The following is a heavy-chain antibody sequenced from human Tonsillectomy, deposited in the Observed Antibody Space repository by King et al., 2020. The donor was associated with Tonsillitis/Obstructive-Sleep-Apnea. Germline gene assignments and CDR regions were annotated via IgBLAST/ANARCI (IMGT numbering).Heavy chain of an antibody. Sequence: VQLVESGGGLIQPGGSLRLSCAASGFTVSSNYMSWVRQAPGKGLEWVSVIYSGGSTYYADSVTGRFTISRDNSKNTLYLPMNSLRAEDTAVYYCARASIAAAGYYFDYWGQGTLVTVSS. CDR2: IYSGGST. CDR1: GFTVSSNY. D-gene: IGHD6-13*01. J-gene: IGHJ4*02. CDR3: ARASIAAAGYYFDY. V-gene: IGHV3-53*01.